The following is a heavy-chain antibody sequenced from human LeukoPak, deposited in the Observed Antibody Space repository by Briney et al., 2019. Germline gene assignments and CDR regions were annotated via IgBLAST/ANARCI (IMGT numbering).Heavy chain of an antibody. CDR1: GFTASSDY. CDR3: ARDGLQGSWYGLDY. CDR2: IYSGGST. J-gene: IGHJ4*02. D-gene: IGHD6-13*01. Sequence: GGSLRLSCAASGFTASSDYMSWVRQAPGKGLEWVSVIYSGGSTYYADSVKGRFTISRDNSKNTLYLQMNSLRAEDTAVYYCARDGLQGSWYGLDYWGQGTLVTVSS. V-gene: IGHV3-53*01.